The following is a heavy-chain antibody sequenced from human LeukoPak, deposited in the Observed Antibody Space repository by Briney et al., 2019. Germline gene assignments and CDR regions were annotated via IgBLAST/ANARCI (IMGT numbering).Heavy chain of an antibody. CDR2: INPNSGGT. Sequence: ASVKVSCKASGYTFTGYYMHWVRQAPGQGLEWMGRINPNSGGTNYAQKLQGRVTMTTDTSTSTAYMELRSLRSDDTAVYYCARAHPYNWFDPWGQGTLVTVSS. CDR1: GYTFTGYY. V-gene: IGHV1-2*06. CDR3: ARAHPYNWFDP. J-gene: IGHJ5*02.